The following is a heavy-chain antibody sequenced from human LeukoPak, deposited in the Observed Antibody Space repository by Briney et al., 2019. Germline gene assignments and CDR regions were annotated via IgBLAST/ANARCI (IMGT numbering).Heavy chain of an antibody. D-gene: IGHD2-2*01. CDR1: ALTFSNYG. V-gene: IGHV3-30*18. CDR2: ISYDGSNK. CDR3: AKELRYCSSTSCRLPDY. J-gene: IGHJ4*02. Sequence: GGSLRLSCAASALTFSNYGMHWVRQAPGKGLEWMAVISYDGSNKCYAASVKGRFTISRDNSKNTLYLQMNSLRAEDTAVYYCAKELRYCSSTSCRLPDYWGQGTLVTVSS.